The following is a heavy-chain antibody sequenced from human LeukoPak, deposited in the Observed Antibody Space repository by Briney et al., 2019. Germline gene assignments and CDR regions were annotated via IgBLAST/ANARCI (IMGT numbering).Heavy chain of an antibody. D-gene: IGHD3-9*01. CDR1: GSTFSSYA. CDR2: ISYVGSNK. CDR3: ARDSDILTGYYFAY. Sequence: GGSLRLSCAAFGSTFSSYAMHWVGQAPGKGLGWVAVISYVGSNKYYADSVKGRFTISRDNSKNTLYLQMNSLRAEDTAVYYCARDSDILTGYYFAYWGQGTLVTVSS. J-gene: IGHJ4*02. V-gene: IGHV3-30*04.